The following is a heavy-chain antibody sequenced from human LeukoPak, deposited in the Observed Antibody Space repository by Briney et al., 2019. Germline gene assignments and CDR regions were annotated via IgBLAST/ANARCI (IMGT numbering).Heavy chain of an antibody. CDR1: GYTFTGYY. Sequence: GASVKVSCKASGYTFTGYYMHWVRQAPGQGLEWMGWINPNSGGTNYAQKFQGRVTMTRDTSISTAYMELSRLRSDDTAVYYCARDLGTIFGVVIWRLDDAFDIWGQGTMVTVSS. J-gene: IGHJ3*02. CDR2: INPNSGGT. D-gene: IGHD3-3*01. V-gene: IGHV1-2*02. CDR3: ARDLGTIFGVVIWRLDDAFDI.